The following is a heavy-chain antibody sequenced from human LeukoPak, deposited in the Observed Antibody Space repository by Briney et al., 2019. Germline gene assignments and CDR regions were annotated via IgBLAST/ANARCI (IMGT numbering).Heavy chain of an antibody. CDR3: ARDPPLEGYCSGGSCYYYYGMDV. D-gene: IGHD2-15*01. V-gene: IGHV1-69*04. CDR1: GGTFSSYA. CDR2: IIPILGIA. Sequence: ASVKVSCKASGGTFSSYAISWVRQAPGQGLEWMGRIIPILGIANYAQKFQGRVTITADKSTSTAYMELRSLRSDDTAVYYCARDPPLEGYCSGGSCYYYYGMDVWGQGTTVTVSS. J-gene: IGHJ6*02.